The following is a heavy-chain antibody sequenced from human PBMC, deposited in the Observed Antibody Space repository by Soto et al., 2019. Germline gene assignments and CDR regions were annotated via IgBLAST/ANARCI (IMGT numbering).Heavy chain of an antibody. CDR3: AKDLDCSGGSCYWVEDYGMEF. CDR2: SSGSGGST. D-gene: IGHD2-15*01. J-gene: IGHJ6*02. V-gene: IGHV3-23*01. Sequence: PAGSLTLTCAASGFSFGRDDMCCVRQAPPKGLEWVSSSSGSGGSTYYADSVKGRVTISRDNSKNTLYLQMNSLRAEDTAVYYFAKDLDCSGGSCYWVEDYGMEFWGQGTLVTVSS. CDR1: GFSFGRDD.